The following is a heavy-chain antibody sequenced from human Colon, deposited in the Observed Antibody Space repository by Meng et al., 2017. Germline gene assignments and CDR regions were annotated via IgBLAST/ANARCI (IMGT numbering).Heavy chain of an antibody. D-gene: IGHD3-9*01. Sequence: GGSLRLSCAASGFTFSSYAMSWVRQAPGKGLEWVSAISGSGGSTYYADSVKGRFTISRDNSKNMLYLQMNSLRAEDTDVYYCAKPDYDILTGYRNYYYGMDVWGQGTTVTVSS. CDR2: ISGSGGST. CDR3: AKPDYDILTGYRNYYYGMDV. J-gene: IGHJ6*02. CDR1: GFTFSSYA. V-gene: IGHV3-23*01.